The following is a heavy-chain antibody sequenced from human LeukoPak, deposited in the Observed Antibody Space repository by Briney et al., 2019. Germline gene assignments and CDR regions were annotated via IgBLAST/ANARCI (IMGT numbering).Heavy chain of an antibody. Sequence: GGSLRLSCAASGFTFSYYWMNWVRQAPGKGLEWVSYISGSGNIIYYADSVKGRFTISRDNARNSLYLQMNSLRAEDTAVYYCARDPFMTTGWGIDYWGQGTLVTVSS. CDR3: ARDPFMTTGWGIDY. CDR2: ISGSGNII. V-gene: IGHV3-11*01. J-gene: IGHJ4*02. D-gene: IGHD4-17*01. CDR1: GFTFSYYW.